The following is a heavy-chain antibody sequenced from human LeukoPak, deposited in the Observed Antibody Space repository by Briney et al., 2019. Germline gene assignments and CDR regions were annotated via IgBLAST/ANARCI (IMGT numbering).Heavy chain of an antibody. CDR3: ARGGDIVVVPAATGPKGTFDY. CDR2: INHSGST. CDR1: GGSFSGYY. J-gene: IGHJ4*02. V-gene: IGHV4-34*01. Sequence: PSETLSLTCAVYGGSFSGYYWSRIRQPPGKGLEWIGEINHSGSTNYNPSLKSRVTISVDTSKNQFSLKLSSVTAADTAVYYCARGGDIVVVPAATGPKGTFDYWGQGTLVTVSS. D-gene: IGHD2-2*01.